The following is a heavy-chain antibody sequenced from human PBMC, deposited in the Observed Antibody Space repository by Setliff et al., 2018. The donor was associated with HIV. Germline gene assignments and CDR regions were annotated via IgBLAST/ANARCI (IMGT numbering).Heavy chain of an antibody. V-gene: IGHV4-39*07. CDR1: GGSIDSSDYY. J-gene: IGHJ5*02. Sequence: SETLSLTCSVSGGSIDSSDYYWGWIRQPPGKGLEWIGSIFYSGRSTYTPSLRSRVTISVDTSKNQLSLSLTSVTAADTAVYYCARRGRTGNSYVLSWFDPWGQGTLVTVSS. CDR3: ARRGRTGNSYVLSWFDP. D-gene: IGHD3-10*02. CDR2: IFYSGRS.